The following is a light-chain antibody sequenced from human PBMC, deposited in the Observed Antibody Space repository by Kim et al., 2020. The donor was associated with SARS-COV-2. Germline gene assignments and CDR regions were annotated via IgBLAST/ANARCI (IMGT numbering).Light chain of an antibody. V-gene: IGLV3-19*01. Sequence: SSELTQDPGVSVALGQTVRITCQGDSLRSYYASWYQQKAGQAPVVVIYGKNNRPSGIPDRFSGYRSGNTASLTITGAQAEDEADYYCNSRDSTTNHLVFGGGTKVTVL. CDR1: SLRSYY. J-gene: IGLJ2*01. CDR2: GKN. CDR3: NSRDSTTNHLV.